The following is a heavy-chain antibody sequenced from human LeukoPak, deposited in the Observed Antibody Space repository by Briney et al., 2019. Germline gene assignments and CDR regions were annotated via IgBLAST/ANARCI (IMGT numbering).Heavy chain of an antibody. D-gene: IGHD4-11*01. V-gene: IGHV3-23*01. CDR1: GFTFSSYA. Sequence: GGSLTLSCAASGFTFSSYAMSWVRQAPGQGPEWVSGLSGHSDSTYHADSVKGRFTISRDNSKNTLYLLMNSLRAEDTAVYYCAKDLGSIQYHDSWGQGTLVTVSS. CDR2: LSGHSDST. CDR3: AKDLGSIQYHDS. J-gene: IGHJ5*01.